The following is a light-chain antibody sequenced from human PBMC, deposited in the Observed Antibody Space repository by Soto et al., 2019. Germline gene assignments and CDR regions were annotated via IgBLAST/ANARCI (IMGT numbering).Light chain of an antibody. CDR3: QQYGSAPWT. J-gene: IGKJ1*01. V-gene: IGKV3-11*01. CDR2: DAS. CDR1: QSVSSY. Sequence: EIVLTQSPATLSLSPGERATLSCRASQSVSSYLAWYQQKPGQAPRLLIYDASNRATGIPARFSGSGSATDFTLTISRLEPEDFAVYSCQQYGSAPWTFGQGTKVEIK.